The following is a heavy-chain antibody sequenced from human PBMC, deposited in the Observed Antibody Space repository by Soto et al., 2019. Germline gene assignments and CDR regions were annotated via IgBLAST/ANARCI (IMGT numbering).Heavy chain of an antibody. D-gene: IGHD3-3*01. CDR3: ARDGDPGYSFWSGPLGGGRFDP. J-gene: IGHJ5*02. CDR2: IVPLFGTA. Sequence: QVQLVQSGAEVKEPGSSVNVSCKTSGGTFGNTVVTWVRQVPGQGLEWIGGIVPLFGTANYAQKFRGRVMITADESTSTAYMDLSSLRSDDTAIYYCARDGDPGYSFWSGPLGGGRFDPWGQGTLVTVSS. CDR1: GGTFGNTV. V-gene: IGHV1-69*12.